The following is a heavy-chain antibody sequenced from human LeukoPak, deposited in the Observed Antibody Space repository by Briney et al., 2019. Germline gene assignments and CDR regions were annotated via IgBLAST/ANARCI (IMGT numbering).Heavy chain of an antibody. CDR1: GGSLSSYY. CDR3: ARAPGLAAAGTHFDF. J-gene: IGHJ4*02. Sequence: SETLSPTCTVSGGSLSSYYWSWIRQPPGKGLEWIGYIYYSGSAKYNPSLKSRVTISVDTSKNQFSLKLSSVTAGDTAVYYCARAPGLAAAGTHFDFWGQGTLVTVSS. CDR2: IYYSGSA. V-gene: IGHV4-59*01. D-gene: IGHD6-13*01.